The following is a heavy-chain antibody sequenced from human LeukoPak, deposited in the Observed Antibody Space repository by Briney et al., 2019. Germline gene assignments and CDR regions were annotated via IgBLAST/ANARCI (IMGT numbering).Heavy chain of an antibody. V-gene: IGHV3-7*01. J-gene: IGHJ4*02. CDR2: IKKDGSEK. CDR3: ARGGMATIFDY. D-gene: IGHD5-24*01. CDR1: GFTFSSYW. Sequence: GGSLRLSCAASGFTFSSYWMSWVRQAPGKGLEWVANIKKDGSEKYYVDSVKGRFTISRDNAKNTLYLQMNSLRAEDTAVYYCARGGMATIFDYWGQGTLVTVSS.